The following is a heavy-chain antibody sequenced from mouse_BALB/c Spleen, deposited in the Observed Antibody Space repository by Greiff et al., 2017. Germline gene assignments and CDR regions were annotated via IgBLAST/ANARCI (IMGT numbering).Heavy chain of an antibody. J-gene: IGHJ1*01. CDR3: ARGDRVRYNWYFDV. D-gene: IGHD1-1*01. CDR1: GYTFTSFV. V-gene: IGHV1-14*01. CDR2: INPYNDGT. Sequence: EVHLVESGPELVKPGASVKMSCKASGYTFTSFVMHWVKQKPGQGLEWIGYINPYNDGTKYNEKFKGKATLTSDKSSSTAYMELSSLTSEDSAVYYCARGDRVRYNWYFDVWGAGTTVTVSS.